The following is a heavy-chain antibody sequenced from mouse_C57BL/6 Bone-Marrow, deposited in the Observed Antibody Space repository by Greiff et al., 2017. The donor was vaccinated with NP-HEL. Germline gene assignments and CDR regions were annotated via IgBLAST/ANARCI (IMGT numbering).Heavy chain of an antibody. CDR2: ISSGSSTI. CDR1: GFTFSDYG. Sequence: VQLKQSGGGLVKPGGSLKLSCAASGFTFSDYGMHWVRQAPEKGLEWVAYISSGSSTIYYADTVKGRFTISRDNAKNTLFLQMTSLRSEDTAMYYCARGRLRQFAYWGQGTLVTVSA. D-gene: IGHD2-4*01. V-gene: IGHV5-17*01. CDR3: ARGRLRQFAY. J-gene: IGHJ3*01.